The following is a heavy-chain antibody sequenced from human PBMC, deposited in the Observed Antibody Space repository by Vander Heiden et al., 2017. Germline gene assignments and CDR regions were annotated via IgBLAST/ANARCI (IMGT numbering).Heavy chain of an antibody. D-gene: IGHD3-16*01. Sequence: QVQLQESGPGLVTPSGTLSLTCSVSGASISSGNWWTWVRQPPGKRLEWIGEIYPGGNSNYNPSLKSRVTISVDKSKNQFSLKLISVTAADTAVYYCARVVAGVSYYFDYWGQGTLVTVSS. J-gene: IGHJ4*02. V-gene: IGHV4-4*02. CDR2: IYPGGNS. CDR3: ARVVAGVSYYFDY. CDR1: GASISSGNW.